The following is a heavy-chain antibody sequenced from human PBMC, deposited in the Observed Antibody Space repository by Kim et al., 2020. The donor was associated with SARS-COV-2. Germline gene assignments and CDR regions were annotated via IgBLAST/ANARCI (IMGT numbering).Heavy chain of an antibody. Sequence: GGSLRLSCAASGFTFSSYWMHWVRQAPGKGLVWVSRLNSDGSSTSYAGSVKGRFTISRDNAKNTLELQMNSLRAEDTAVYYCARGNAHAFDMWGPGTMVT. CDR2: LNSDGSST. D-gene: IGHD1-1*01. J-gene: IGHJ3*02. CDR1: GFTFSSYW. V-gene: IGHV3-74*01. CDR3: ARGNAHAFDM.